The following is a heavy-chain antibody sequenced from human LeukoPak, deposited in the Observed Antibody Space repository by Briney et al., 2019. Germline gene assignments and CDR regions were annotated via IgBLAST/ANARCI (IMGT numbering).Heavy chain of an antibody. V-gene: IGHV3-66*01. CDR2: IYSGGST. D-gene: IGHD2-2*01. J-gene: IGHJ6*02. CDR1: GFTVGSNY. CDR3: ARDCSSTSCQYYYYYYGMDV. Sequence: GGSLRLSCAASGFTVGSNYMSWVRQAPGKGLEWVSVIYSGGSTYYADSVKGRFTISRDNSKNTLYLQMNSLRAEDTAVYYCARDCSSTSCQYYYYYYGMDVWGQGTTVTVSS.